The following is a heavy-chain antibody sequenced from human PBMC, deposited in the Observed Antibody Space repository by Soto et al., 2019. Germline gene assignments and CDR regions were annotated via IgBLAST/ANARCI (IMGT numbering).Heavy chain of an antibody. J-gene: IGHJ4*02. Sequence: TLELTCAVSGSPITRDNYYWSWIRHLPGKGLEWIGSIYDSGTTKFNPSLTSRLALSVDTSKNQFSLKLSSVTAADAAVYYCALALGPTTGLDYWRPGNLVTVSS. CDR1: GSPITRDNYY. V-gene: IGHV4-31*11. CDR3: ALALGPTTGLDY. CDR2: IYDSGTT. D-gene: IGHD6-19*01.